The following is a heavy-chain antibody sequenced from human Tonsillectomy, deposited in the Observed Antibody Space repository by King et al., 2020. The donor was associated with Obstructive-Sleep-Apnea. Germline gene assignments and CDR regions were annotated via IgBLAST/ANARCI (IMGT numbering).Heavy chain of an antibody. CDR2: ISYDGSNK. J-gene: IGHJ4*02. V-gene: IGHV3-30*18. D-gene: IGHD3-10*01. CDR1: GFTFSSYG. Sequence: QLVQSGGGVVQPGRSLRLSCAASGFTFSSYGMHWVRQAPGQGLEWVAVISYDGSNKYYADSVKGRFTISRDNSKNTLYLQMNSLRAEDTAVYYCAKESELWFGAYFDYWGQGTLVTVSS. CDR3: AKESELWFGAYFDY.